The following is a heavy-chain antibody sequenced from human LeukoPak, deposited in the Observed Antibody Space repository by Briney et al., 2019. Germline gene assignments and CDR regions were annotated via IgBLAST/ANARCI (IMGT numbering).Heavy chain of an antibody. CDR3: AKEGYSHTSNYFDD. D-gene: IGHD2-15*01. V-gene: IGHV3-43*02. J-gene: IGHJ4*02. CDR1: GFTFSTSA. Sequence: GGSLRLSCAASGFTFSTSAMSWVRQAPGKGLEWVSLISGDGVSTFYADSVKGRFTISRDNSKNSLSLQMDSLTTEDTALYYCAKEGYSHTSNYFDDWGQGILVTVSS. CDR2: ISGDGVST.